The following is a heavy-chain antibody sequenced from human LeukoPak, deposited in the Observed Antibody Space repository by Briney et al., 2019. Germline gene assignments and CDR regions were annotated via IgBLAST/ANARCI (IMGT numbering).Heavy chain of an antibody. Sequence: PGRSLRLSCAASGFTFSTSGMHWVRQAPGKGLEWVALIWDDGSYKYYADSVKGRFTISRDNSKNTVFLQMNSLRAEDTAVYYCAKGRYTMPVGWIDPWGQGTLVTVSS. CDR2: IWDDGSYK. V-gene: IGHV3-33*06. D-gene: IGHD1-14*01. J-gene: IGHJ5*02. CDR3: AKGRYTMPVGWIDP. CDR1: GFTFSTSG.